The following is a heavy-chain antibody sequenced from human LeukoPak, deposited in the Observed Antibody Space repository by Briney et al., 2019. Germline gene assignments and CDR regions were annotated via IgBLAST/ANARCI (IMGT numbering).Heavy chain of an antibody. CDR2: ISSSGSTI. Sequence: GGPLRLSCAASGFTFSSYEMNWVRQAPGKGLEWVSYISSSGSTIYYADSVKGRFTISRDNAKNSLYLQMNSLRAEDTAVYYCAREGSPLTRKIDYWGQGTLVTVSS. J-gene: IGHJ4*02. CDR1: GFTFSSYE. V-gene: IGHV3-48*03. D-gene: IGHD3-9*01. CDR3: AREGSPLTRKIDY.